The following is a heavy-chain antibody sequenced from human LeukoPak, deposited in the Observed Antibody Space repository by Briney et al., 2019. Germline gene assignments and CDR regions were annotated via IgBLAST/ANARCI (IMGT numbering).Heavy chain of an antibody. CDR3: ARGVGTNWGHNDAFDI. CDR2: INPNSGGT. V-gene: IGHV1-2*02. D-gene: IGHD7-27*01. CDR1: GYTFTGYY. J-gene: IGHJ3*02. Sequence: GASVKVSCKASGYTFTGYYMHWVRQAPGQGLEWMGWINPNSGGTNYAQKFRGRVTMTRATSISTAYMELSRLRSDDTAVYYCARGVGTNWGHNDAFDIWGQGTMVTVSS.